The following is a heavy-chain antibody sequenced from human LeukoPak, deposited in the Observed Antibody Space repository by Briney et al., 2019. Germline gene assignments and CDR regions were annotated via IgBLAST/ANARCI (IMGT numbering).Heavy chain of an antibody. Sequence: GGSLRLSCVGSGFMFSSYDMNWVRRAPGRGLEWLSYLTRTSSATWYADSVKGRFTIFRDNAKSSLYLQMNSLRVEDTAVYYCATGGSEYRSDWFDSWGQGTLVNVAS. CDR3: ATGGSEYRSDWFDS. CDR2: LTRTSSAT. J-gene: IGHJ5*01. V-gene: IGHV3-48*01. D-gene: IGHD5-18*01. CDR1: GFMFSSYD.